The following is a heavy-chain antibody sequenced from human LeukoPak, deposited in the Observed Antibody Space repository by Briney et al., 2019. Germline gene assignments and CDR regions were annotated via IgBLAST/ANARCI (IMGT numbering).Heavy chain of an antibody. V-gene: IGHV3-23*01. CDR2: ISGSGGST. J-gene: IGHJ4*02. Sequence: GGSLRLSYAASGFTFSSYAMSWVRQAPGQGLEWVSVISGSGGSTYYEDSVKGRFTISRDNSKNTLYLQMNSLRAEDTAVYYCAKDRSVVVVAALYFDYWGQGTLVPVSS. D-gene: IGHD2-15*01. CDR3: AKDRSVVVVAALYFDY. CDR1: GFTFSSYA.